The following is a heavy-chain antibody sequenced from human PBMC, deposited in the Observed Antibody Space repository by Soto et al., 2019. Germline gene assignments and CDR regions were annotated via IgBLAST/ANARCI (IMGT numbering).Heavy chain of an antibody. CDR3: ARTYAAAGSYYYYYTDI. CDR2: MNPNSGNT. D-gene: IGHD6-13*01. CDR1: GYTFTSYD. V-gene: IGHV1-8*01. Sequence: GASVKVSCKASGYTFTSYDINWVRQATGQGLEWMGWMNPNSGNTGYAQKFQGRVTMTRNTSISTAYMELSSLRSEDTAVYYCARTYAAAGSYYYYYTDIWGNGTTITVSS. J-gene: IGHJ6*03.